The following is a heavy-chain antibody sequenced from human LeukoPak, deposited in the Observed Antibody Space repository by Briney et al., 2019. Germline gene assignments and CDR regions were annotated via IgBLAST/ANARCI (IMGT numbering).Heavy chain of an antibody. D-gene: IGHD1-1*01. CDR1: GGSISSSSYY. J-gene: IGHJ4*02. Sequence: SETLSLTCTVSGGSISSSSYYWGWIRQPPGKGLEWIGSIYRSGSTYYNPSLKSRVTISVDTSENQFSLRLNSVTAADTAVYYCARPSTTTTTGAFDYWGQGALVTVSS. V-gene: IGHV4-39*01. CDR3: ARPSTTTTTGAFDY. CDR2: IYRSGST.